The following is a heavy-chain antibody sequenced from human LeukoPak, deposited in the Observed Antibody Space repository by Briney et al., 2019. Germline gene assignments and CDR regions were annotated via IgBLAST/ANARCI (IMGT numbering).Heavy chain of an antibody. Sequence: GRSLRLSCVASGFTFSSHGMEWVRQAPGKGLEWVAVISNDGSNKFYADSVKGRFTISRDNSKNTLYLQMNSLRPDDTAVYYCAKVRLPYCNSAGCHNFDYWGEGTLVTVSS. V-gene: IGHV3-30*18. CDR1: GFTFSSHG. J-gene: IGHJ4*02. CDR3: AKVRLPYCNSAGCHNFDY. CDR2: ISNDGSNK. D-gene: IGHD2/OR15-2a*01.